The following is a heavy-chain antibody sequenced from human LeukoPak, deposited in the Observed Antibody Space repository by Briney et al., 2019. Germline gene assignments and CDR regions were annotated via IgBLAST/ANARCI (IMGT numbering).Heavy chain of an antibody. CDR3: ASTSGWYEPIDY. D-gene: IGHD6-19*01. Sequence: PGRSLRLSCAASGFTFSSYGMHCVRQAPGKGLEWVAVIWYDGSNNYYADSVKGRFTISRDKSKNTLYLQMNSLRAEDTAVYYCASTSGWYEPIDYWGQGTLVTVSS. CDR1: GFTFSSYG. CDR2: IWYDGSNN. J-gene: IGHJ4*02. V-gene: IGHV3-33*01.